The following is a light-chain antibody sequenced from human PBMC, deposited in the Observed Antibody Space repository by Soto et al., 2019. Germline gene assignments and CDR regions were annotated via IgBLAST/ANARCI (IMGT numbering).Light chain of an antibody. CDR2: DAS. Sequence: DIQITQSPSTLSASVGDRDTITCRASQSINTWLAWYQQKPGKAPKLLIYDASSLESGVPSRFSGSGSGTEFTLTISSLQPDDFATYYCQQYNFYPYTFGQGTKVDIK. CDR1: QSINTW. J-gene: IGKJ2*01. CDR3: QQYNFYPYT. V-gene: IGKV1-5*01.